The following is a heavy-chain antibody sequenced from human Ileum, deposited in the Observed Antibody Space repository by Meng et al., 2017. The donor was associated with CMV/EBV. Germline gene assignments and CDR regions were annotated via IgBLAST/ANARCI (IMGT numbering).Heavy chain of an antibody. CDR1: GVSLSRGHYF. V-gene: IGHV4-30-4*01. D-gene: IGHD6-6*01. CDR2: IHDSGST. Sequence: ASGPRLVKPSHPLVSTCTVSGVSLSRGHYFWSWIRQTPGKGLEWIGHIHDSGSTYYNPSLQSRVTISVDTSKNQFSLKLSSVTAADTAVYYCARVWGIAVRPLDYWGQGTLVTVSS. CDR3: ARVWGIAVRPLDY. J-gene: IGHJ4*02.